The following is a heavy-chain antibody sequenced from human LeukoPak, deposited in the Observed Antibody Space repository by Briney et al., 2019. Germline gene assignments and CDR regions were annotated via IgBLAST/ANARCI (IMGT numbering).Heavy chain of an antibody. CDR3: ASGVLSSGWYAHPYFDY. CDR1: GFTFSSYW. V-gene: IGHV3-74*01. CDR2: INSDGSST. D-gene: IGHD6-19*01. J-gene: IGHJ4*02. Sequence: GGSLRLSCAASGFTFSSYWMHWVRQAPGKGLVWVSRINSDGSSTSYADSVKGRFTISRDNAKNTLYLQMNSLRAEDTAVYYCASGVLSSGWYAHPYFDYWGQGTLVTVSS.